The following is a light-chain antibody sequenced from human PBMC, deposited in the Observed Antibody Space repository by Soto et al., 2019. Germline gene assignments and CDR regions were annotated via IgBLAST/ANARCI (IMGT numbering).Light chain of an antibody. V-gene: IGLV1-51*01. Sequence: QSVLTRPPSVSAAPGQKVTISCSGSSSNIGNNYVFWYQQLPGTAPKLLIYDNDKRPSGIPDRFSGSKSGTSATLGITGLQTGDEADYYCATWDRSLSVGVFGGGTKVTVL. CDR3: ATWDRSLSVGV. CDR1: SSNIGNNY. CDR2: DND. J-gene: IGLJ2*01.